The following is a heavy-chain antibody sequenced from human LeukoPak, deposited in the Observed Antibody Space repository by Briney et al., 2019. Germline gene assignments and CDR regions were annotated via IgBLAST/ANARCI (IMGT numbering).Heavy chain of an antibody. J-gene: IGHJ4*02. CDR3: AKDRPNYYESNGHYYRRDGDY. D-gene: IGHD3-22*01. CDR1: GFTFIIYS. Sequence: GGSLRLSCAASGFTFIIYSMSWFRQSPGKGLEWVSSISSSGDFTVYAGSVKGRFTISRDNSKNTLYLQMNSLRAEDTAIYYCAKDRPNYYESNGHYYRRDGDYWGQGTLVTVSS. V-gene: IGHV3-23*01. CDR2: ISSSGDFT.